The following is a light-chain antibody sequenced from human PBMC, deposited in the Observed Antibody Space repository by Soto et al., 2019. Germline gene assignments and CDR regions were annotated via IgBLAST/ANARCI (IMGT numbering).Light chain of an antibody. CDR2: GAS. J-gene: IGKJ1*01. CDR1: QSISSN. V-gene: IGKV3-15*01. CDR3: QQYRT. Sequence: EIVMTQSPATLSVSPGERATLSCRASQSISSNLAWYQQKPGQAPRLLIYGASTRATGIPARFSGSGSGTDFTRTISSLQSEDFAVYYCQQYRTFGQGTKVEFK.